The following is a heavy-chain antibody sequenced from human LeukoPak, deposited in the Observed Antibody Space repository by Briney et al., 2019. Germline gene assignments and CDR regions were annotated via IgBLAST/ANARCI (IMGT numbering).Heavy chain of an antibody. CDR3: ARGGSPDGYNSPY. V-gene: IGHV3-21*01. CDR1: GFTFSSYS. J-gene: IGHJ4*02. Sequence: GGSLRLSCAASGFTFSSYSMNWVRQAPGKGLEWVSSISSSSSYIYYADSVKGRFTISRDNAKNSLYLQMNSLRAEDTAVYYCARGGSPDGYNSPYWGQGTLVTVSS. D-gene: IGHD5-24*01. CDR2: ISSSSSYI.